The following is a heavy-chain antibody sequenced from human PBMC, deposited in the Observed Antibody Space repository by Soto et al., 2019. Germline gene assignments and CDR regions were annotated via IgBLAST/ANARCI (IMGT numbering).Heavy chain of an antibody. CDR2: ISGSGGST. Sequence: PGGSLRLSCAASGFTFSSYAMSWVRQAPGKGLEWVSAISGSGGSTYYADSVKGRFTISRDNSKNTLYLQMNSLRAEDTAVYYCVKYPRVGPAHYFDYWGQGTLVTVSS. CDR1: GFTFSSYA. V-gene: IGHV3-23*01. J-gene: IGHJ4*02. CDR3: VKYPRVGPAHYFDY. D-gene: IGHD1-26*01.